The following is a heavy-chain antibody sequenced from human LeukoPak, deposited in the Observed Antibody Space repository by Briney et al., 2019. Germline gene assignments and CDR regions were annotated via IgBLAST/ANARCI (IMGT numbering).Heavy chain of an antibody. J-gene: IGHJ5*02. V-gene: IGHV6-1*01. CDR2: TYYSSKWYN. D-gene: IGHD3-22*01. CDR3: ATSYTRIKRWFDR. Sequence: SQTLSLTFPISGDSVSINSAAWNWIRQSPSRALEWLGSTYYSSKWYNAYAVSVKSRITINPDKSTNQFSLPPNSVTPEDTAVYYCATSYTRIKRWFDRWGQGTLVTVSS. CDR1: GDSVSINSAA.